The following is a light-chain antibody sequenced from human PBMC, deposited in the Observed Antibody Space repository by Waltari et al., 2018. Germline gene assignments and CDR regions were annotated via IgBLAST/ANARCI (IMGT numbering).Light chain of an antibody. CDR1: QSISSSH. CDR2: DAS. J-gene: IGKJ4*01. V-gene: IGKV3-20*01. CDR3: HPYGSSPLT. Sequence: EIVLTQSPGTLTLSPGERGTLSCRASQSISSSHLTWYQQKPGQAPRVLIYDASRRATGIPDRFSGSGSGTDFTLTISRLEPEDCAIYYCHPYGSSPLTFGGGTRVEIK.